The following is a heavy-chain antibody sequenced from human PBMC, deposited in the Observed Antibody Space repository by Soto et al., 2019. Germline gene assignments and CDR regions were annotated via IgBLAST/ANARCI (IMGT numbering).Heavy chain of an antibody. CDR2: IIPIFGTA. Sequence: SVKVSCKASGGTFSSYAISWVRQAPGQGLEWMGGIIPIFGTANYAQKFQGRVTITADESTSTAYMELSSLRSEDTAVYYCARERLDYYDSSGSPFDYWGQGTLVTVSS. CDR1: GGTFSSYA. V-gene: IGHV1-69*13. D-gene: IGHD3-22*01. J-gene: IGHJ4*02. CDR3: ARERLDYYDSSGSPFDY.